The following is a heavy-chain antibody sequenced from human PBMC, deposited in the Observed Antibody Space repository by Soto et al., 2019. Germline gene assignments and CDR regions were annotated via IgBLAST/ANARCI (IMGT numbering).Heavy chain of an antibody. CDR1: GFTFSDYY. V-gene: IGHV3-11*01. CDR2: ISSSGSTI. Sequence: GGSLRLSCAASGFTFSDYYMSWIRQAPGKGLEWVSYISSSGSTIYYADSVKGRFTISRDNAKNSLYLQMNSLRAEDTAVYYCATYYDFWSGYKTAAFDIWGQGTMVTVSS. J-gene: IGHJ3*02. D-gene: IGHD3-3*01. CDR3: ATYYDFWSGYKTAAFDI.